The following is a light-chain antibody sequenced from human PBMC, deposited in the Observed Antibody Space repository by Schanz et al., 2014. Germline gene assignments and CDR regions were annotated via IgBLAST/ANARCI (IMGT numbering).Light chain of an antibody. CDR2: EGS. V-gene: IGLV2-23*01. J-gene: IGLJ1*01. Sequence: QSALTQPASVSGSPGQSITISCTGTSSDVVISNLVSWYQQHPGKAPKLMIYEGSKRPSGVSTRFSGSKSGNTASLTISGLQAEDEADYYCCAYAGSGTDVFGSGTKLTVL. CDR3: CAYAGSGTDV. CDR1: SSDVVISNL.